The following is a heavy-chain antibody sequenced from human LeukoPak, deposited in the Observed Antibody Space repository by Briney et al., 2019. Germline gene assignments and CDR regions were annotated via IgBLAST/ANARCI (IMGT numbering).Heavy chain of an antibody. J-gene: IGHJ5*02. D-gene: IGHD2-2*01. V-gene: IGHV1-18*01. CDR2: ISAYNGNT. CDR3: ARVPYCSSTSCFYQNNWFDP. Sequence: ASVKVSCKASGYTFTSYGISWVRQAPGQGLEWMGWISAYNGNTNYAQKLQGRVTMTTDTSTSTAYMGLRSLRSDDTAVYYCARVPYCSSTSCFYQNNWFDPWGQGTLVTVSS. CDR1: GYTFTSYG.